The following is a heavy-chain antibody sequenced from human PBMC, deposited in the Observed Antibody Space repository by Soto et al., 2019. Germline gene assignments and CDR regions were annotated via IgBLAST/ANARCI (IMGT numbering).Heavy chain of an antibody. J-gene: IGHJ6*03. CDR2: ISGFGAYT. CDR3: AKGETGTTGNYYYYMDV. V-gene: IGHV3-23*01. CDR1: GFTFSSYA. D-gene: IGHD1-1*01. Sequence: EVQLLESGGGLVQPGGSLRLSCAASGFTFSSYAMSWVRQAPGQGLEWVSAISGFGAYTYYADSVEGRFTISRDNSKNTLHLQMASLRAEDTAVYYCAKGETGTTGNYYYYMDVWGKGTTVTVSS.